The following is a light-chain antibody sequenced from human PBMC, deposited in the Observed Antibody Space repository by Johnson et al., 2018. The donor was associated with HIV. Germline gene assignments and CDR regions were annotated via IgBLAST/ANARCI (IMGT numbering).Light chain of an antibody. V-gene: IGLV1-51*02. Sequence: QSVLTQPPSVSAAPGQKVTISCSGSRSNIGKYYVSWYQQLPGTAPKLLIYENNKRPSGIPDRFSGSKSGTSATLGITGLQTGDEADYYCGTWDSSLSAFYVFGTGTKVTVL. CDR3: GTWDSSLSAFYV. CDR1: RSNIGKYY. J-gene: IGLJ1*01. CDR2: ENN.